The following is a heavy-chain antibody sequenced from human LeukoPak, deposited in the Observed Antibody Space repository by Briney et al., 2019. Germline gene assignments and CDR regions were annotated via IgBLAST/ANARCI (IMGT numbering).Heavy chain of an antibody. Sequence: ASVKVSCKASAYTFTNYYLHWVRQAPAQGLEWMGWIDPNTGDTNYSQNVQGRATMTRYTSINTAYMHFTSLGADHTAVYYCARGRTMDGSAPPFEIWGQGTMVTVSS. CDR2: IDPNTGDT. CDR1: AYTFTNYY. CDR3: ARGRTMDGSAPPFEI. J-gene: IGHJ3*02. D-gene: IGHD4/OR15-4a*01. V-gene: IGHV1-2*02.